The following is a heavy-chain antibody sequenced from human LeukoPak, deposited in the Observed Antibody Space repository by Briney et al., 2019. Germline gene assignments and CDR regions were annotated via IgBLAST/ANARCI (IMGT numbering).Heavy chain of an antibody. CDR2: ISNSGGRT. CDR3: AKSYNGYESKPDY. Sequence: GGSLRLSCAASGFTFSSYAMSWVRQAPGKGLEWVSSISNSGGRTFYTDSVKGRFTISRDNSKITLYLQMNSLRAEDTAVYYCAKSYNGYESKPDYWGQGALVTVSS. V-gene: IGHV3-23*01. D-gene: IGHD5-12*01. CDR1: GFTFSSYA. J-gene: IGHJ4*02.